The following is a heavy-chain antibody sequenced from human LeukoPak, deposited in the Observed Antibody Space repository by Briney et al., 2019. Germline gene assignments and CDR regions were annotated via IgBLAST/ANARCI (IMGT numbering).Heavy chain of an antibody. V-gene: IGHV4-61*01. D-gene: IGHD6-6*01. Sequence: SETLSLTCTVSGGSVSSGSYYWSWIRQPPGKGLEWIGRIHTSGSTNYNPSLKSRVTMSVDTSKNQFSLNLSSVTAADTAMYYCAREFSGTSIAARVFDSWGQGTLVTVSS. J-gene: IGHJ4*02. CDR1: GGSVSSGSYY. CDR2: IHTSGST. CDR3: AREFSGTSIAARVFDS.